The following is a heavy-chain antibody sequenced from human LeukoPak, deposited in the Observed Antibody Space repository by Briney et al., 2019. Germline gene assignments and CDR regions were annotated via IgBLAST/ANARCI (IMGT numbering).Heavy chain of an antibody. CDR2: ISYDGSNK. CDR3: AKGESTPDY. D-gene: IGHD3-10*01. V-gene: IGHV3-30*18. Sequence: PGRSLRLSCAASGFTFSSYGMHWVRQAPGKGLEWVAVISYDGSNKYYADSVKGRFTISRDNSKNTLYLQMNSLRAEDTAVYYCAKGESTPDYWGQGTLVTVSS. J-gene: IGHJ4*02. CDR1: GFTFSSYG.